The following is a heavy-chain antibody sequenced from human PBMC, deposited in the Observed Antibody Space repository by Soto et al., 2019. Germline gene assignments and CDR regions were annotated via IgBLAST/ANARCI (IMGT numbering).Heavy chain of an antibody. CDR3: AGGDYYHSSGYYFYYYTMDV. CDR1: GGSISSSSYY. J-gene: IGHJ6*02. D-gene: IGHD3-22*01. V-gene: IGHV4-39*01. CDR2: VYYGGST. Sequence: SETLSLTCTVSGGSISSSSYYWGWIRQPPGKGLEWIGNVYYGGSTYYNPSLKSRVTISVETSKSQFSLKLSSATAADTAVYYCAGGDYYHSSGYYFYYYTMDVWGQGTTVIVSS.